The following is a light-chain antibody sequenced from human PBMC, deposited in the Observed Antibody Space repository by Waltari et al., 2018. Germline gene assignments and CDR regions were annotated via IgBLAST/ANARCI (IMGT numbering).Light chain of an antibody. Sequence: EVVLTQSLATLSLSPGERATLSCRASQSVSNSLAWYRQKPGQAPSLLIYDASTRAAGIPDRFRGSGSGTDFTLTIISLEPEDFAVYYCQLRTGWPMTFGQGTRLEIK. CDR1: QSVSNS. V-gene: IGKV3-11*01. J-gene: IGKJ5*01. CDR2: DAS. CDR3: QLRTGWPMT.